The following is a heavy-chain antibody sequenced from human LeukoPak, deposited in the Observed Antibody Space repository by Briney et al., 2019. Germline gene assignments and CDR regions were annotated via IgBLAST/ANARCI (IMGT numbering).Heavy chain of an antibody. CDR3: ARGRGSWYGGEYYFDY. CDR1: GYTFTGYY. Sequence: ASVKVSCKASGYTFTGYYMHWVRQAPGQGLEWMGWINPNSGGTNYAQKFQGRVTMTRDTSISTAYMEQSRLRSDDTAVYYCARGRGSWYGGEYYFDYWGQGTLVTVSS. CDR2: INPNSGGT. J-gene: IGHJ4*02. D-gene: IGHD6-13*01. V-gene: IGHV1-2*02.